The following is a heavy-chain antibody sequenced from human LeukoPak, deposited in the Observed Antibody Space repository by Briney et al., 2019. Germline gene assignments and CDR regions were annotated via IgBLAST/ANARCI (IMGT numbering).Heavy chain of an antibody. J-gene: IGHJ4*02. D-gene: IGHD5-12*01. CDR3: ARDRYGGYRAFDY. CDR1: GFTFSSYG. V-gene: IGHV3-33*01. CDR2: IWYDGSNK. Sequence: GRSLRLSCAASGFTFSSYGMRWVRQAPGKGLEWVAVIWYDGSNKYYADSVKGRFTISRDNSKNTLYLQMNSLRAEDTAVYYCARDRYGGYRAFDYWGQGTLVTVSS.